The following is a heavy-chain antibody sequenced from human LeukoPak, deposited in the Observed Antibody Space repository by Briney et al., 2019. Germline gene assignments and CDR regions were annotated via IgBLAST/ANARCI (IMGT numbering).Heavy chain of an antibody. D-gene: IGHD1-26*01. CDR1: GFTFSNYG. Sequence: GGSLRLSCAASGFTFSNYGMHWVRQAPGKGLEWVAVIWYDGTNTYYGDSVKGRFTISRDNSKNTLYLHMNSLRAEDTAVYYCARDLRELLGYWGQGTLVTVSS. CDR2: IWYDGTNT. CDR3: ARDLRELLGY. V-gene: IGHV3-33*01. J-gene: IGHJ4*02.